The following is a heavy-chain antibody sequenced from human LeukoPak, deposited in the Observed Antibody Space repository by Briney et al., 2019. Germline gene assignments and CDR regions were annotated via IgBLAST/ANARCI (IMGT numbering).Heavy chain of an antibody. D-gene: IGHD3-22*01. CDR2: ISGSGGST. J-gene: IGHJ4*02. CDR1: GFTFSSYA. V-gene: IGHV3-23*01. Sequence: HLGGSLRLSCAASGFTFSSYAMSWVRQAPGKGLEWVSAISGSGGSTYYADSVKGRFTISRDNSKNTLYLQMNSLRAEDTAVYYCARFQATYYDSSGDQGYWGQGTLVTVSS. CDR3: ARFQATYYDSSGDQGY.